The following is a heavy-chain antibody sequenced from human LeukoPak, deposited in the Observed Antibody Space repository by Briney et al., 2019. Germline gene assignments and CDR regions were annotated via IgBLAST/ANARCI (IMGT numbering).Heavy chain of an antibody. V-gene: IGHV3-23*01. Sequence: GGSLRLSCEASGFTFGGSAMSWVRQAPGKGLEWISDISGAGRETYYADSVKGRFTISRDNSKNTPYLQLNSLGAEDTAVYFCAKIDSPRVGWRAPFDYWGQGTLVTASS. J-gene: IGHJ4*02. D-gene: IGHD6-19*01. CDR3: AKIDSPRVGWRAPFDY. CDR1: GFTFGGSA. CDR2: ISGAGRET.